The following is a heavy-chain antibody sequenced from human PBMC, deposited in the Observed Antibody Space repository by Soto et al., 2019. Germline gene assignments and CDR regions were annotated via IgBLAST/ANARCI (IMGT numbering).Heavy chain of an antibody. D-gene: IGHD3-3*01. CDR3: ARGWVHYFWSGIYGMDV. J-gene: IGHJ6*02. CDR1: GGSISSGSYY. V-gene: IGHV4-61*01. Sequence: PSETLSLTCTVSGGSISSGSYYWSWIRQPPGKGLEWIGYIYYSGSTNYNPSLKSRVTISVDTSKNQFSLKLSSVTAADTAVYYCARGWVHYFWSGIYGMDVWGQGTTVTVSS. CDR2: IYYSGST.